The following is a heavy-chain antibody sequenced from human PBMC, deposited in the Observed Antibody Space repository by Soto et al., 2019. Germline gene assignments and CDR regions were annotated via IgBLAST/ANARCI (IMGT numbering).Heavy chain of an antibody. D-gene: IGHD5-18*01. CDR1: GFTLSDFS. J-gene: IGHJ4*02. CDR3: AREIGYSYGPFDY. CDR2: ISYKGGST. V-gene: IGHV3-64*01. Sequence: GGSLRLSCAASGFTLSDFSMHWVRQAAGKGLEFVSAISYKGGSTYYANSVKGRFTISRDNAKNSLYLQMNSLRAEDTAVYYCAREIGYSYGPFDYWGQGTLVTVSS.